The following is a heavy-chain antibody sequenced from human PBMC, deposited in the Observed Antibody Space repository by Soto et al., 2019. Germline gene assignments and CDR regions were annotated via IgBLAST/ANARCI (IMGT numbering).Heavy chain of an antibody. Sequence: GGSLRLSCAASGFTFSSYSMNWVRQAPGKGLEWVSSISSSSSYIYYADSVKGRFTIPRDNAKNSLYLQMNSLRAEDTAVYYCARAGIAVAGSHWFDPWGQGTLVTVSS. V-gene: IGHV3-21*01. CDR2: ISSSSSYI. J-gene: IGHJ5*02. CDR3: ARAGIAVAGSHWFDP. CDR1: GFTFSSYS. D-gene: IGHD6-19*01.